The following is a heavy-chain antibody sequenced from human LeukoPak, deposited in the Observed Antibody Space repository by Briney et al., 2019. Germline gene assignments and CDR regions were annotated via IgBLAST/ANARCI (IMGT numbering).Heavy chain of an antibody. CDR3: AGARGARSSTCCYSPLGY. J-gene: IGHJ4*02. CDR1: GYTFTGYY. CDR2: INPNSGGT. Sequence: ASVKVSCKASGYTFTGYYMHWVRRAPGQGLEWMGWINPNSGGTNYAQKFQGRVTMTRDTSISTAYMELRRLRSDDTAVYYCAGARGARSSTCCYSPLGYWGQGTLVTVSS. V-gene: IGHV1-2*02. D-gene: IGHD2-2*02.